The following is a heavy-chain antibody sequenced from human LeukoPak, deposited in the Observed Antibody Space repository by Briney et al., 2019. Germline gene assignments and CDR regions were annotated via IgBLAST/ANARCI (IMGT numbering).Heavy chain of an antibody. CDR1: GYSFTSFD. D-gene: IGHD1-26*01. Sequence: ASVKVSCKASGYSFTSFDINWVRQAPGQGLEWMGCVNPNSGDTNYAQKFQGSVTMTRDTSISTVYMELSRLRSDDTAVYYCARASGSYWWFDSWGQGTLVTVSS. J-gene: IGHJ5*01. V-gene: IGHV1-2*02. CDR2: VNPNSGDT. CDR3: ARASGSYWWFDS.